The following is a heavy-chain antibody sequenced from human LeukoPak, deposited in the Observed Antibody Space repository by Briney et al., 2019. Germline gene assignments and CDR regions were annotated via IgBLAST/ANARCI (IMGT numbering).Heavy chain of an antibody. D-gene: IGHD6-19*01. CDR2: ISSSGSTI. V-gene: IGHV3-48*03. CDR3: AGGKSGSSGWYRGGYNWFDP. Sequence: GGSLRLSCAASGFTFSSYEMNWVRQAPGKGLEWVSYISSSGSTIYYADSVKGRFTISRDNAKNSLYLQMNSLRAEDTAVYYCAGGKSGSSGWYRGGYNWFDPWGQGTLVTVSS. J-gene: IGHJ5*02. CDR1: GFTFSSYE.